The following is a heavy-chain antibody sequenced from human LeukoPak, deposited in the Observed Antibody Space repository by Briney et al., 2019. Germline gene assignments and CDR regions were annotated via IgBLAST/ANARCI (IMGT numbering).Heavy chain of an antibody. V-gene: IGHV4-34*01. CDR2: INHSGST. D-gene: IGHD1-26*01. J-gene: IGHJ4*02. CDR3: ATTGRFAEPPTY. CDR1: GGSFSGYY. Sequence: PSETLSLTCAVYGGSFSGYYWSWIRQPPGKGLEWIGEINHSGSTNYNPSLKSRVTISVDTSKNQFSLKLTSVTAADTGVYYCATTGRFAEPPTYWGQGILVTVSS.